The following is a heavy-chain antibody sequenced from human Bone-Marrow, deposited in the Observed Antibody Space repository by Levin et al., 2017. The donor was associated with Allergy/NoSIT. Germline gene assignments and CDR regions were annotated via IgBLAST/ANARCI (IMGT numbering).Heavy chain of an antibody. J-gene: IGHJ4*02. D-gene: IGHD5-12*01. CDR2: ITGSGGTT. V-gene: IGHV3-23*01. Sequence: GESLKISGAASGFAFSNYAMSWVRQAPGKGLEWVSLITGSGGTTWYADSVKGRFTISRDNSKNTLYLQMNSLGVEDTAVYYCAKRGVATIPYYFQSWGQGTLVTVSS. CDR1: GFAFSNYA. CDR3: AKRGVATIPYYFQS.